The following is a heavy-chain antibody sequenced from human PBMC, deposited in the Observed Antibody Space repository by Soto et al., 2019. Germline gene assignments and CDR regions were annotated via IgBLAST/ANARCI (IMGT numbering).Heavy chain of an antibody. J-gene: IGHJ6*02. CDR3: AIANYRRSANCTVV. Sequence: SETLSLTCAVSGGSISSGGYSWTWIRQPPGKGLEWIGYIYDSGTTYYNPSLKSRVTISVDRSKNQFSLKLSSVTAADTAVYYCAIANYRRSANCTVVCSQRATVTGSS. CDR1: GGSISSGGYS. V-gene: IGHV4-30-2*01. D-gene: IGHD1-7*01. CDR2: IYDSGTT.